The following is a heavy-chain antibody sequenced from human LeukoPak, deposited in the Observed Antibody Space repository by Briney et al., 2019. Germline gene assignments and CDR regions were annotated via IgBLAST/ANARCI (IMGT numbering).Heavy chain of an antibody. D-gene: IGHD6-19*01. V-gene: IGHV4-39*07. CDR3: AREYTLYRSGWFLDY. Sequence: SETLSLTCTVSGDSMTGTSYFWDWIRQPPGKGLEWIGSIYYRGSTYYNPSLKSRVTISVDTSKNQFSLKLTSLTAADTAVYYCAREYTLYRSGWFLDYWAQGTVVTVSS. CDR1: GDSMTGTSYF. J-gene: IGHJ4*02. CDR2: IYYRGST.